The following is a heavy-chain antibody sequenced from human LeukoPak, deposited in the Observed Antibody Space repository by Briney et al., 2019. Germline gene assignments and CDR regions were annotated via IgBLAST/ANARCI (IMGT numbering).Heavy chain of an antibody. D-gene: IGHD2-2*01. CDR1: GFAFSSYA. Sequence: GGSLRLSCAASGFAFSSYAMHWVRQAPGKGLEWVAVISYDGSNKYYADSVKGRFTISRDNSKNTLYLQMNSLRAEDTAVYYCARDAPYPDYWGQGTLVTVSS. CDR3: ARDAPYPDY. V-gene: IGHV3-30-3*01. CDR2: ISYDGSNK. J-gene: IGHJ4*02.